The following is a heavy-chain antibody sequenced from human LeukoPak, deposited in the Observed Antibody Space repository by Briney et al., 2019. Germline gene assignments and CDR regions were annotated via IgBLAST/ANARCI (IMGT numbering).Heavy chain of an antibody. CDR1: GGSISSGGYS. J-gene: IGHJ4*02. CDR3: AREITAGGPVRGEFDY. CDR2: IYSSGST. Sequence: SETLSLTCAVSGGSISSGGYSWSWIRQPPGKGLEWIGYIYSSGSTYYNPSLKSRVTMSVDTSKNQFSLKLSSVTAADTAVYYCAREITAGGPVRGEFDYWGQGTLVTVSS. D-gene: IGHD3-10*01. V-gene: IGHV4-30-4*07.